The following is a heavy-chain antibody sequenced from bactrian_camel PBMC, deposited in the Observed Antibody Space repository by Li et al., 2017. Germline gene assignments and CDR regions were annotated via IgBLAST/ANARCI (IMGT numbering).Heavy chain of an antibody. Sequence: VQLVESGGGSVQAGGSLRLSCAASGNTYNTFCMVWFRQAPGKAREMVAYVEGDGVIWHTDSVRGRFTVSQGGTKNVVYLQMNRLQDEDTGMYYRVAGLWPITGVRDAVYWGQGTQVTVS. J-gene: IGHJ4*01. CDR3: VAGLWPITGVRDAVY. CDR1: GNTYNTFC. V-gene: IGHV3S57*01. CDR2: VEGDGVI. D-gene: IGHD1*01.